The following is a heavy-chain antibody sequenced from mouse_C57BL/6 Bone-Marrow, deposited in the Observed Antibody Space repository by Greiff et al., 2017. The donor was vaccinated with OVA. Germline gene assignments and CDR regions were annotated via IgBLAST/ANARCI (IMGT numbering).Heavy chain of an antibody. Sequence: EVKLMESGGDLVKPGGSLKLSCAASGFTFSSYGMSWVRQTPDKRLEWVATISSGGSYTYYPDSVKGRFTISRDNAKNTLYLQMSSLKSEDTAMYYCASHYYGSSYGAMDYWGQGTSVTVSS. J-gene: IGHJ4*01. CDR2: ISSGGSYT. D-gene: IGHD1-1*01. CDR3: ASHYYGSSYGAMDY. V-gene: IGHV5-6*01. CDR1: GFTFSSYG.